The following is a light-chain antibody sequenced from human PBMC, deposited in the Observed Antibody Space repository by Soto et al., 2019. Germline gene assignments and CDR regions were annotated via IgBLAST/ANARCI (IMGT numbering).Light chain of an antibody. CDR1: QSISSWY. Sequence: RASQSISSWYLAWYQQKPGEATRLLIDGACSRGAGIPGRFSGSGSRTDFTLTISRLEPEDFAVYYCQQYGSSGTFGQGTKVDIK. CDR2: GAC. CDR3: QQYGSSGT. V-gene: IGKV3-20*01. J-gene: IGKJ1*01.